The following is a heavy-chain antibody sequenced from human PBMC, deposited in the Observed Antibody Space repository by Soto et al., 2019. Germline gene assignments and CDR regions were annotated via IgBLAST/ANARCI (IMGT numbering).Heavy chain of an antibody. CDR3: ARDLSYGYVGIDY. D-gene: IGHD5-18*01. CDR2: LKQDGSEI. Sequence: PGGSLRLSCAASGFTFSSYWMTWVRQAPGKGPEWVANLKQDGSEIYYVDSVKGRFTISRDNAKNSLYLQMHRLRAEDTAVYYCARDLSYGYVGIDYWGQGTLVTVSS. J-gene: IGHJ4*02. V-gene: IGHV3-7*03. CDR1: GFTFSSYW.